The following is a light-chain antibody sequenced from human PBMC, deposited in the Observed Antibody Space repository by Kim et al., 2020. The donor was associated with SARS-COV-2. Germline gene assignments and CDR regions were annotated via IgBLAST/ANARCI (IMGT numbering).Light chain of an antibody. CDR2: EDN. V-gene: IGLV6-57*03. J-gene: IGLJ2*01. CDR3: QSYDSSTVV. Sequence: GKTVTISCTRSSGSIARNYVQWYQQRPGSAPTTVIYEDNQRPSGVPDPFSGSIDSSSNSASLTISGLKTEDEADYYCQSYDSSTVVFGGGTQLTVL. CDR1: SGSIARNY.